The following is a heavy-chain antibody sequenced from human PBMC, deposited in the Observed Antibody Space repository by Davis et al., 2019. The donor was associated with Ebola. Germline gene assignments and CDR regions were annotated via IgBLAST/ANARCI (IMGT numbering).Heavy chain of an antibody. D-gene: IGHD1-26*01. V-gene: IGHV5-51*01. J-gene: IGHJ6*02. Sequence: GESLKISCKASGYSFTTYWIVWVRQMPGKGLECMGIIFPGDSDTRYSPSFQGQVTISADKSVSTAYLQWSSLKASDTAMYYCAKTSNVGYYYGMDVWGQGTTVTVSS. CDR3: AKTSNVGYYYGMDV. CDR2: IFPGDSDT. CDR1: GYSFTTYW.